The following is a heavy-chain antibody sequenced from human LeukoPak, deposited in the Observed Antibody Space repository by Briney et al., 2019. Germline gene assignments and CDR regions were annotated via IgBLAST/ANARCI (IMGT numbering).Heavy chain of an antibody. CDR3: ARGDIVVVVAAIYSWFDP. J-gene: IGHJ5*02. CDR2: IHPNSGGT. V-gene: IGHV1-2*02. D-gene: IGHD2-15*01. CDR1: GYTFTSYY. Sequence: ASVKVSCKASGYTFTSYYIYWVRQAPGQGLAWMGWIHPNSGGTNYAQKFQGRVTMTRDTSISTAYMELSRLRSDDTAVYYCARGDIVVVVAAIYSWFDPWGQGTLVTVSS.